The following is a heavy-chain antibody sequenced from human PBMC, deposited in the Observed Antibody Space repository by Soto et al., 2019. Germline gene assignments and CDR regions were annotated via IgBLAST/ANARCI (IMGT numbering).Heavy chain of an antibody. CDR2: INSGGTIT. V-gene: IGHV3-74*01. CDR3: VRGASGYYYVDS. Sequence: EVQLVESGGGLVQPGGSLRLFCAASGFTFSSHWIHWVRQAPGKGLVWVSRINSGGTITDYADSVKGRFTISRDNAKNTLYLQMNGLRGEDTAVYHCVRGASGYYYVDSWGQGTLVTVSS. D-gene: IGHD3-3*01. CDR1: GFTFSSHW. J-gene: IGHJ4*02.